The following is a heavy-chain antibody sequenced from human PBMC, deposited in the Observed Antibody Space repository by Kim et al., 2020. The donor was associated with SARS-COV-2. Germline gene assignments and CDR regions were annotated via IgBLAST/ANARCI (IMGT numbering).Heavy chain of an antibody. V-gene: IGHV1-18*01. CDR2: ISPSNGNT. CDR3: ARSGPGGDRDY. Sequence: ASVKVSCKASGYTFTSYGISWVRQAPGQGLEWMGWISPSNGNTNYAHKVQGRVTMTTDTSTSTAYMELRSLRSDDTAVYYCARSGPGGDRDYWGQGTLVTVSS. D-gene: IGHD4-17*01. J-gene: IGHJ4*02. CDR1: GYTFTSYG.